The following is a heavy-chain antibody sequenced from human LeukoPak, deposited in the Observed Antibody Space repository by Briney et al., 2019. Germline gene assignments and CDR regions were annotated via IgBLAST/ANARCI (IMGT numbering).Heavy chain of an antibody. D-gene: IGHD5-24*01. V-gene: IGHV3-23*01. Sequence: GGSLRLSCAASGFTFSNYAMNWVRQAPGKGLEWVSTIHDSVETYYADSVKGRFTISRDNSKNTLYLQMNSLRAEDTAVYYCAKKDNHDAFDIWGQGTMVTVSS. CDR2: IHDSVET. CDR1: GFTFSNYA. CDR3: AKKDNHDAFDI. J-gene: IGHJ3*02.